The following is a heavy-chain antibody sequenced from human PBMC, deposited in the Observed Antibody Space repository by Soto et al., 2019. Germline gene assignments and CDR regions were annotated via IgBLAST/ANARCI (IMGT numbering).Heavy chain of an antibody. Sequence: GESLKISCHGSGYSFTSNWIGWVRQMPGKGLEWMGIINPADSDIKYSPSFQGQVTISADKSIGTAYLQWSSLKAPDTAMYYCARHQRDDASRKIDCWGQGTLVTVSS. CDR1: GYSFTSNW. J-gene: IGHJ4*02. V-gene: IGHV5-51*01. CDR2: INPADSDI. D-gene: IGHD3-16*01. CDR3: ARHQRDDASRKIDC.